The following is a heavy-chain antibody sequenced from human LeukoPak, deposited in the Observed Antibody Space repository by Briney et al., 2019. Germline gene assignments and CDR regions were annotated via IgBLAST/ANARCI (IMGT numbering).Heavy chain of an antibody. V-gene: IGHV4-4*02. CDR3: AREVINSEFDY. Sequence: SETLSLTCTVSGDSINTNHWWGWVRQPPGKGLEWIGEVYHSGSTNYSPSLKSRVTISIDKSKNLYSLNLNFVTAVDTAVYFCAREVINSEFDYWGQGILVTVSS. D-gene: IGHD3-10*01. J-gene: IGHJ4*02. CDR1: GDSINTNHW. CDR2: VYHSGST.